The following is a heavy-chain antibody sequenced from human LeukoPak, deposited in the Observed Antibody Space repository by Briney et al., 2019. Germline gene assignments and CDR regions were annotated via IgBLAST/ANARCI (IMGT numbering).Heavy chain of an antibody. J-gene: IGHJ4*02. V-gene: IGHV3-7*01. D-gene: IGHD5-18*01. Sequence: GGSLRLSCVASGFTFSNYWMTWFRQTPGKGLEWVGNINQDGSEKYYLDSVRGRFTISRDNAKNSLYLQMNSLRAEDTAVYYCAKERVDTAMVTLWYYFDYWGQGTLVTVSS. CDR3: AKERVDTAMVTLWYYFDY. CDR2: INQDGSEK. CDR1: GFTFSNYW.